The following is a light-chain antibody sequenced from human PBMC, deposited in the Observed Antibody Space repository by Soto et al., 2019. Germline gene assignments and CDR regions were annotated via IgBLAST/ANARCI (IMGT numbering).Light chain of an antibody. V-gene: IGLV2-23*02. Sequence: QSALTQPASVSGSPGQSITLTCTGTSSDVATYNRVSWYQHHPGKAPKLLISEVIKRPSGVSNRFSGSKSGNTASLTISGLQAEDEAAYYCCSYTNTGTFVFGSGTKLTVL. CDR1: SSDVATYNR. CDR3: CSYTNTGTFV. CDR2: EVI. J-gene: IGLJ1*01.